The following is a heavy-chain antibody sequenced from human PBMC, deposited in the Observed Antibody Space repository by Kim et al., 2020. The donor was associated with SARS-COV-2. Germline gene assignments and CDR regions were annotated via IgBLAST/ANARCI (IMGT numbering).Heavy chain of an antibody. Sequence: GGSLRLSCAASGFTFSSYSMNWVRQAPGKGLEWVSSISSSSSYIYYADSVKGRFTIPIDNAKNSLYLQMNSLRAEDTAVYYCARDRGEIESVGATIDYWGQGTLVTVSS. CDR3: ARDRGEIESVGATIDY. CDR1: GFTFSSYS. CDR2: ISSSSSYI. V-gene: IGHV3-21*01. J-gene: IGHJ4*02. D-gene: IGHD1-26*01.